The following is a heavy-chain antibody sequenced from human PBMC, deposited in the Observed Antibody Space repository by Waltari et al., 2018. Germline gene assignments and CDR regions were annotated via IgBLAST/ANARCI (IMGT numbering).Heavy chain of an antibody. D-gene: IGHD2-2*01. J-gene: IGHJ3*02. Sequence: EVQLVQSGAEVKKPGESLKISCKTSGYTFSNYWIGWVRQMPGKGLEWLGIIFPSESDTRCSPSFQGQATISSDKSTITAYLQWSRLTASDTGIYYCASWQSPRSSFREGYQRDAFQIWGQGTMVTGSS. V-gene: IGHV5-51*03. CDR2: IFPSESDT. CDR3: ASWQSPRSSFREGYQRDAFQI. CDR1: GYTFSNYW.